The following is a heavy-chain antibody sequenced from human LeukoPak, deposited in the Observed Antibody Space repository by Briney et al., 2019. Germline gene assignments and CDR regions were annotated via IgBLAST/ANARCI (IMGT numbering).Heavy chain of an antibody. CDR3: ARGTIAAGICWFGL. CDR2: ISQSGNT. J-gene: IGHJ5*02. Sequence: SQTLSLTCAVSGGSVSSGIYYWSWIRQPPGEGLEWIGSISQSGNTYYNSSLRSRVTISVDRSKNHFSLNLNSLTAADTAFYYCARGTIAAGICWFGLWGQGTLVTVSS. D-gene: IGHD6-13*01. V-gene: IGHV4-30-2*05. CDR1: GGSVSSGIYY.